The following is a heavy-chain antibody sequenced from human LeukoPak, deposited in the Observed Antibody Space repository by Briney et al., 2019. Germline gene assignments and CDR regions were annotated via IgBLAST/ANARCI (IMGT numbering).Heavy chain of an antibody. CDR3: VRVGNSLNYFDC. V-gene: IGHV3-48*03. D-gene: IGHD3-16*01. CDR1: GFSFSSYE. J-gene: IGHJ4*02. Sequence: GGSLRLSCAASGFSFSSYEMNWVRQAPGKGLEWVSYIRSSASTTYYADSVKGRFTISRDNAKDSLYLQMNSLRAEDTAVYYCVRVGNSLNYFDCWGQGTLVTVSS. CDR2: IRSSASTT.